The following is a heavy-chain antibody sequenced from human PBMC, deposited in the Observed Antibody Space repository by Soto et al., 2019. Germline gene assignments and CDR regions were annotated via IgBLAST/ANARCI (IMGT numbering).Heavy chain of an antibody. J-gene: IGHJ4*02. CDR1: GGTFSSYA. Sequence: QVQLVQSGAEVKKPGSSVKVPCKASGGTFSSYAISWVRQAPGQGLEWMGGIIPIFGTANYAQKFQGRVTITADESTSTAYMELSSLRSEDTAVYYCARDERAYSGSYLLDYWGQGTLVTVSS. CDR2: IIPIFGTA. V-gene: IGHV1-69*01. CDR3: ARDERAYSGSYLLDY. D-gene: IGHD1-26*01.